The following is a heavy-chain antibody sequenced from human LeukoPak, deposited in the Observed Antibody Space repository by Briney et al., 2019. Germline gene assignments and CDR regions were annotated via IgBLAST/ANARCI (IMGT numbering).Heavy chain of an antibody. CDR3: AKVYCSSTSCTNWFDP. CDR2: IKQDGSEK. D-gene: IGHD2-2*01. CDR1: AFTFSYYW. V-gene: IGHV3-7*01. J-gene: IGHJ5*02. Sequence: PGGSLRLSCAASAFTFSYYWMNWVRQAPGKGLEWVASIKQDGSEKYYVDSVKGRFTISRDNSKNTLYLQMNSLRAEDTAVYYCAKVYCSSTSCTNWFDPWGQGTLVTVSS.